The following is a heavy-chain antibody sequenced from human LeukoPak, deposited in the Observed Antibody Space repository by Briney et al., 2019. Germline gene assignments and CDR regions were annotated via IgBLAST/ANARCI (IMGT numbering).Heavy chain of an antibody. CDR2: VYNSGTT. CDR1: GGSISSYY. Sequence: SETLSLTCTVSGGSISSYYWSWIRQPPGKGLEWIGYVYNSGTTNYNPSLKSRVTFSVDTSKNQFSLKLSSVTAADTAVYYCARAPHSYDTGTYSVQQYFDLWGRGTLVAVSS. V-gene: IGHV4-59*01. D-gene: IGHD3-22*01. J-gene: IGHJ2*01. CDR3: ARAPHSYDTGTYSVQQYFDL.